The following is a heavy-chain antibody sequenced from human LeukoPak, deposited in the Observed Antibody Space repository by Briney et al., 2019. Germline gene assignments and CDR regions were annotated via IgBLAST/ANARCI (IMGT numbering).Heavy chain of an antibody. CDR3: AREGIAAAGRVFYGMDV. J-gene: IGHJ6*02. Sequence: GGSLRLSCAASGFTFDDYAMHWVRQAPGKGLEWVAVISYDGSNKYYADSVKGRFTISRDNSKNTLYLQMNSLRAEDTAVYYCAREGIAAAGRVFYGMDVWGQGTTVTVSS. CDR1: GFTFDDYA. D-gene: IGHD6-13*01. V-gene: IGHV3-30-3*01. CDR2: ISYDGSNK.